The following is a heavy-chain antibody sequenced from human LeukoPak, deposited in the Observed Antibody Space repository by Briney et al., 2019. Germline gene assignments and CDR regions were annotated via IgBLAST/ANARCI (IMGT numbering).Heavy chain of an antibody. V-gene: IGHV3-21*06. J-gene: IGHJ4*02. Sequence: GGSLRLSCAAYGFSFSSYSFNWVRQAPGKGLEWVSSINTVSSYIYYADSLKGRFTISRDNAKNSVHLQMDSLRAEDSAVYYCARLRRNTDSSGFFYYYDYWGQGTLVTVSS. D-gene: IGHD3-22*01. CDR3: ARLRRNTDSSGFFYYYDY. CDR1: GFSFSSYS. CDR2: INTVSSYI.